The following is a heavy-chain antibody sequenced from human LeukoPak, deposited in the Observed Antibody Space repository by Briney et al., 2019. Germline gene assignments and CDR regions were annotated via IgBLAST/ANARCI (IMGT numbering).Heavy chain of an antibody. V-gene: IGHV3-21*01. CDR3: AKEGSTSWNKAFDI. D-gene: IGHD2-2*01. CDR1: GFTFSSYS. CDR2: ISDDSNYI. Sequence: GGSLRLSCAASGFTFSSYSMSWVRQAPGKGLEWVSSISDDSNYIYYADSVEGRFTISRDNAKNSLYLQMNSLRAEDTAVYYCAKEGSTSWNKAFDIWGQGTMVTVSS. J-gene: IGHJ3*02.